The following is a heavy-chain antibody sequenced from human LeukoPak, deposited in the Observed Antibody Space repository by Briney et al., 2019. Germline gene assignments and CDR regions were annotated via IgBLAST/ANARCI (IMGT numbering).Heavy chain of an antibody. Sequence: GGSLRLPCAASGFTFSNYAMHWVRQAPGKGLEWVAFIRYDENIKYYADPVKGRFTISRDNSKNTLSLQMNSLRAEDTAVYYSAKGGYSYGYGIDYWGQGTLVTVSS. CDR1: GFTFSNYA. CDR3: AKGGYSYGYGIDY. V-gene: IGHV3-30*02. D-gene: IGHD5-18*01. CDR2: IRYDENIK. J-gene: IGHJ4*02.